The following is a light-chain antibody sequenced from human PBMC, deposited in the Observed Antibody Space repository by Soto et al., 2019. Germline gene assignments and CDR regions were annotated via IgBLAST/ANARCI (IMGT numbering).Light chain of an antibody. J-gene: IGKJ5*01. CDR3: QQRRNLIT. V-gene: IGKV3-11*01. Sequence: EVVLTLSPATLSLSPGERVTLSCRASQSVSSFLSWYQHKPGQAPRLLIYDASNRATGIPARFSGSGSGTDFTLTISSLEPEDFAIYYCQQRRNLITFGQGTRLEIK. CDR1: QSVSSF. CDR2: DAS.